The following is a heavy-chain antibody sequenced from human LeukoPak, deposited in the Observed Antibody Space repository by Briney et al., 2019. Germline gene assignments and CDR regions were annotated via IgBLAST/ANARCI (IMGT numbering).Heavy chain of an antibody. Sequence: SETLSLTCAVYGGSFSGYYWSWIRRPPGKGLEWIGEINHSGSTNYNPSLKSRVTISVDTSKNQFSLKLSSVTAADTAVYYCARGPVTSSSWYDYWGQGTLLTVSS. D-gene: IGHD6-13*01. J-gene: IGHJ4*02. CDR2: INHSGST. CDR3: ARGPVTSSSWYDY. V-gene: IGHV4-34*01. CDR1: GGSFSGYY.